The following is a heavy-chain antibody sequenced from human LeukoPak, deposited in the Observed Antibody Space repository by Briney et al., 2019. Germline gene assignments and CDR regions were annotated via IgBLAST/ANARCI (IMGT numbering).Heavy chain of an antibody. Sequence: PGGSLRLSCAASGFTFYDCGMSWVRQAPGKGLEWVSGINWNGGSTGYADSVKGRFTISRDNAKNTLYLQMNSLRAEDTAVYYCARGLGGYTSSQAYWGQGTLVTVSS. J-gene: IGHJ4*02. CDR3: ARGLGGYTSSQAY. CDR1: GFTFYDCG. CDR2: INWNGGST. V-gene: IGHV3-20*04. D-gene: IGHD6-13*01.